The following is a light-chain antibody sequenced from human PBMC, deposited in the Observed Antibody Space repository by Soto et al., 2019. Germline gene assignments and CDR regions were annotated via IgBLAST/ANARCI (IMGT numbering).Light chain of an antibody. Sequence: EIVLTHAPGTLSGSPGERVTLSGRASQSVSSSSLAWYQQKPGQAPRLLIYAASSRATGIPDRFSGSGSGTDFTLTISRLEPEDFAVYSCQQYDTSPPTFGQGTKLDIK. V-gene: IGKV3-20*01. CDR1: QSVSSSS. J-gene: IGKJ1*01. CDR3: QQYDTSPPT. CDR2: AAS.